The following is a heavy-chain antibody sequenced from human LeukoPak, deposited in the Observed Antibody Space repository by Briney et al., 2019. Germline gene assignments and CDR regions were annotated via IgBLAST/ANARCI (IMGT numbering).Heavy chain of an antibody. CDR1: GYSISSGYY. D-gene: IGHD5-12*01. J-gene: IGHJ5*02. Sequence: PSETLSLTCTVSGYSISSGYYWGWIRQPPGKGLEWIGSIYHSGSTYYNPSLKSRVTISVDTSKNQFSLKLSSVTAADTAVYYCARARYSGYDGWFDPWGQGTLVTVSS. CDR3: ARARYSGYDGWFDP. V-gene: IGHV4-38-2*02. CDR2: IYHSGST.